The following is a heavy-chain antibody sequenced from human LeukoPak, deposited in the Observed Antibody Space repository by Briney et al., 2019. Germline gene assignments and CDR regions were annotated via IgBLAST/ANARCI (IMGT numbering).Heavy chain of an antibody. Sequence: ASVKVSCKASGYTFVNYGISWVRQAPGQGLEWMGWISAYSGNTNYAQKLQGRVTMTTDSSTSTAYMELRSLRSDDPAVYYCARGSDAFDFWGQGTMVTVSS. CDR1: GYTFVNYG. CDR2: ISAYSGNT. CDR3: ARGSDAFDF. V-gene: IGHV1-18*01. J-gene: IGHJ3*01.